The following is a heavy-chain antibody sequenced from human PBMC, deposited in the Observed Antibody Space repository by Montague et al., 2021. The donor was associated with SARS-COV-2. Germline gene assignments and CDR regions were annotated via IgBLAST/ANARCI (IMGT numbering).Heavy chain of an antibody. CDR1: GGSVSSGSYY. J-gene: IGHJ4*02. CDR3: ARISGITSWYYDY. CDR2: IYYTGST. D-gene: IGHD1-14*01. V-gene: IGHV4-61*01. Sequence: SETLSLSCTVSGGSVSSGSYYWSWIRQPPGKGLQSIGYIYYTGSTNYNPSLQSRVTISVDSSKNQFSVRLSSVTAADTAVYYCARISGITSWYYDYWGQGTLVTAS.